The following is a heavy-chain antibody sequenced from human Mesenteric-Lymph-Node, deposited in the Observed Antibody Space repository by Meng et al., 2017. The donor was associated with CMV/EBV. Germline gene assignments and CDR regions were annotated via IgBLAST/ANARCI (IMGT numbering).Heavy chain of an antibody. CDR2: ISGSGSST. J-gene: IGHJ4*02. Sequence: GGSLRLSCAASGFTFSSYAVNWVRQAPGKGLEWVSAISGSGSSTYYPDSVKGRFTISRDNSKNTLDLQMNSLRAEDTAVYYCARAGYSSGPYFDYWGQGTLVTVSS. CDR3: ARAGYSSGPYFDY. CDR1: GFTFSSYA. D-gene: IGHD6-19*01. V-gene: IGHV3-23*01.